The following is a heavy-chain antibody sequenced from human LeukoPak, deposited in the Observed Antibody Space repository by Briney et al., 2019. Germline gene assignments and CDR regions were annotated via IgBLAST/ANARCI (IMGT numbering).Heavy chain of an antibody. CDR2: INHSGST. J-gene: IGHJ4*02. V-gene: IGHV4-34*01. CDR1: GGSFSGYY. D-gene: IGHD2-2*01. CDR3: ARLVSGYCSSTSCLPRFDY. Sequence: PSETLSLTCAVYGGSFSGYYWSWIRQPPGKGLEWIGEINHSGSTNYNPSLKSRVTISVDTSKNQFSLKLSSVTAADTAVYYCARLVSGYCSSTSCLPRFDYWGQGTLVTVSS.